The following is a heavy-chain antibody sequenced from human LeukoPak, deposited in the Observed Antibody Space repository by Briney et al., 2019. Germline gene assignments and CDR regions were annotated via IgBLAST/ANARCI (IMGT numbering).Heavy chain of an antibody. CDR1: GGSISSYY. J-gene: IGHJ4*02. Sequence: SETLSLTCTVSGGSISSYYWSWIRQPPGKGLEWIGYIYYSGSTNYNPSLKSRVTISVDTSKNQFSLKLSSVTAADTAVYYCARARYSSSLNRDYWGQGTLVTVSS. CDR3: ARARYSSSLNRDY. CDR2: IYYSGST. V-gene: IGHV4-59*08. D-gene: IGHD6-13*01.